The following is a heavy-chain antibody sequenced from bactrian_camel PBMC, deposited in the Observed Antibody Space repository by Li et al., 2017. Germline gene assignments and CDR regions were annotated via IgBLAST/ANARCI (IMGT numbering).Heavy chain of an antibody. J-gene: IGHJ6*01. CDR1: GFTLSKFP. Sequence: VQLVESGGGLVQPGGSLRLSCAASGFTLSKFPVSWVRQAPGKGLEWVSSLSPAGRTYYADSVKGRFTISKDSAKNTLYLQMRSLRPEDTAMYYCAARSVGWYPLFEHWLGKRAYTPAGYFANWGQGTQVTVS. CDR2: SLSPAGRT. D-gene: IGHD1*01. CDR3: AARSVGWYPLFEHWLGKRAYTPAGYFAN. V-gene: IGHV3S31*01.